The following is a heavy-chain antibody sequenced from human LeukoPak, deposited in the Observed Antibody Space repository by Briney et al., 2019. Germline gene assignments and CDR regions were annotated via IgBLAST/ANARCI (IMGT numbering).Heavy chain of an antibody. J-gene: IGHJ4*02. Sequence: PGGSLRLSCAASGFTFGSYWMSWVRQAPGKGLEWVANLKQDGGQKSYVASVEGRFTISRDNAKNSLYLQLNSLRAEDTAVYYCARAHREATGIVDYWGQGALVTVSS. CDR3: ARAHREATGIVDY. CDR1: GFTFGSYW. D-gene: IGHD5-12*01. V-gene: IGHV3-7*05. CDR2: LKQDGGQK.